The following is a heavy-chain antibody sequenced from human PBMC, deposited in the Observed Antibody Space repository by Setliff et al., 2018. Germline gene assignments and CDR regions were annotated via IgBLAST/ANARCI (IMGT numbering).Heavy chain of an antibody. Sequence: KTSETLSLTCTVSGASISSYYWSWIRQPPGEGLEWIGYIYSSGNIKYNPSLKSRVTISLDTSKNQFSLKLSSVTAADTAAYYCARHRRGSSWQDYYYYYYMDVWGKGTTVTVSS. D-gene: IGHD6-13*01. CDR3: ARHRRGSSWQDYYYYYYMDV. CDR1: GASISSYY. J-gene: IGHJ6*03. V-gene: IGHV4-59*08. CDR2: IYSSGNI.